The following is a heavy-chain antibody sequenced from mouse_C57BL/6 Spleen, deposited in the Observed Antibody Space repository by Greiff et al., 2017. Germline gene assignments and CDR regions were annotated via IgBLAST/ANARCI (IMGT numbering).Heavy chain of an antibody. J-gene: IGHJ3*01. Sequence: EVQGVESGGGLVKPGGSLKLSCAASGFTFSSYAMSWVRQTPEKRLEWVATISDGGSYTYYPDNVKGRFTISRDNAKNNLYLQMSHLKSEDTAMYYCARDHYYGSSYDWFAYWGQGTLVTVSA. D-gene: IGHD1-1*01. CDR1: GFTFSSYA. CDR2: ISDGGSYT. V-gene: IGHV5-4*01. CDR3: ARDHYYGSSYDWFAY.